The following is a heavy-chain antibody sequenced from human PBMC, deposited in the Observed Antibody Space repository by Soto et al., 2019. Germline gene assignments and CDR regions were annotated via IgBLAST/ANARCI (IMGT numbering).Heavy chain of an antibody. CDR1: GFTFDANA. J-gene: IGHJ6*03. CDR3: AKTSRGSDFWGGMDV. CDR2: ITWDNGEI. D-gene: IGHD3-3*01. Sequence: EVQLVESGGGLVQPGRSLRLSCAGSGFTFDANAMHWVRQAPGKGLEWVSGITWDNGEIAYADSVKGRFTLSRDNAKNSLYLQMNSLRSEDTALYYCAKTSRGSDFWGGMDVWGNGTTVTVSS. V-gene: IGHV3-9*01.